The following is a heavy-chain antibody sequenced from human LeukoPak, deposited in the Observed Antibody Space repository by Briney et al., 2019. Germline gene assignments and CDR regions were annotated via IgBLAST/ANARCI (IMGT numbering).Heavy chain of an antibody. CDR3: SRENGAFSPFGY. J-gene: IGHJ4*02. V-gene: IGHV4-4*02. D-gene: IGHD2-8*01. Sequence: SETLSLTCVVAGGSITSTNWWSWVRQPPGQGLEWIGEVSLSGLTNYNPSLCSRVIMALDTSKNHLSLHLTSVTAADTAVYYCSRENGAFSPFGYWGQGYLVTVLS. CDR2: VSLSGLT. CDR1: GGSITSTNW.